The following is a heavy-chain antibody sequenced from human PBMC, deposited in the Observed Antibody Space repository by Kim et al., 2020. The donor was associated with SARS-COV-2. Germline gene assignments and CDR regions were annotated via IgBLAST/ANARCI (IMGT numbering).Heavy chain of an antibody. CDR3: ARYCIVVVPAAIWFDP. Sequence: SETLSLTCAVYGGSFSGYYWSWIRQPPGKGLEWIGEINHSGSTNYNPSLKSRVTISVDTSKNQFSLKLSSVTAADTAVYYCARYCIVVVPAAIWFDPWGQGTLVTVSS. CDR1: GGSFSGYY. D-gene: IGHD2-2*01. V-gene: IGHV4-34*01. CDR2: INHSGST. J-gene: IGHJ5*02.